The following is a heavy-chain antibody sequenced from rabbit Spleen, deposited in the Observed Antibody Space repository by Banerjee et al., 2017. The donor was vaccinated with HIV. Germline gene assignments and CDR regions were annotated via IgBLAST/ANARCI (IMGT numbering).Heavy chain of an antibody. J-gene: IGHJ4*01. CDR1: GFSFSIYC. D-gene: IGHD1-1*01. Sequence: QSLEESGGDLVKPGASLTLTCTASGFSFSIYCICWVRQAPGKGLEWISCIAGGSSGFTYSATWAKGRFTISKTSSTTVTLQMTSLTAADTATYFCASGYSDIYFNLWGPGTLVTVS. V-gene: IGHV1S40*01. CDR3: ASGYSDIYFNL. CDR2: IAGGSSGFT.